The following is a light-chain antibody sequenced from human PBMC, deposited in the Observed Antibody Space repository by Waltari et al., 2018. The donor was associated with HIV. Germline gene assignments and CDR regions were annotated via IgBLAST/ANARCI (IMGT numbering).Light chain of an antibody. CDR3: SSYAGSNTYVV. Sequence: SALTQPPSASGSPGQSVTISCTGTSSDVGGYNYVSWYQQHPGKAPKLMMYEVSKRPSGVPDRFSGSKSGNTASLTVSGLQAEDEADYYCSSYAGSNTYVVFGGGTKLTVL. CDR1: SSDVGGYNY. CDR2: EVS. J-gene: IGLJ2*01. V-gene: IGLV2-8*01.